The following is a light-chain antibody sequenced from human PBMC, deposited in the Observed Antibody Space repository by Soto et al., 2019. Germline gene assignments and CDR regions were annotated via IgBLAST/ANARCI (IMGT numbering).Light chain of an antibody. CDR1: QSLLFSVGRNY. CDR2: LAS. Sequence: ETVMTQSPLFLPVTPGEPASISCRSSQSLLFSVGRNYLDWFLQKPGQSPQLLIYLASKRASGVPDRFSGSGSGTHFTLNISRVEAEDVGIYFCMQGLRSPPTFGHGTKVDIK. V-gene: IGKV2-28*01. J-gene: IGKJ1*01. CDR3: MQGLRSPPT.